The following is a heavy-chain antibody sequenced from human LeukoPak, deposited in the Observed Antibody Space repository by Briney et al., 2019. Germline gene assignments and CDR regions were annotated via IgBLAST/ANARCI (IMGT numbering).Heavy chain of an antibody. Sequence: SETLSLTCTVSGGSISPYYWSWIRQPPGKGLEWIGYIYYSGSTDYNPSLKSRVTMSVDTSKNQFSLKLSSVTAADTAVYYCAREKSVYYYYMDVWGKGTTVTVSS. CDR1: GGSISPYY. CDR2: IYYSGST. V-gene: IGHV4-59*12. CDR3: AREKSVYYYYMDV. J-gene: IGHJ6*03.